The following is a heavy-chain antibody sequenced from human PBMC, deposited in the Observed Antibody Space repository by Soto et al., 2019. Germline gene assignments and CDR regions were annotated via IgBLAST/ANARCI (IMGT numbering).Heavy chain of an antibody. V-gene: IGHV3-73*01. CDR1: GFTFSGSA. CDR3: TRGYYDSSAYSRGYFDY. J-gene: IGHJ4*02. Sequence: GGSLRLSCAASGFTFSGSAMHWVRQASGKGLEWVGRIRSKANSYATAYAASVKGRFTISRDDSKNTAYLQMNSLKTEDTAVYYCTRGYYDSSAYSRGYFDYWGQGTLVTVSS. CDR2: IRSKANSYAT. D-gene: IGHD3-22*01.